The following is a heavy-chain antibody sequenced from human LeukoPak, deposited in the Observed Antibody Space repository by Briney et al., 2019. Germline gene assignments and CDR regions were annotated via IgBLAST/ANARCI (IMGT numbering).Heavy chain of an antibody. CDR1: GGSISSYY. Sequence: PSETLSLTCTVSGGSISSYYWSWIRQPPGKGLEWIGYIYYSGSTNYNPSLKSRVTISVDTSKNQFSLKLSSVTAADTAVYYCARAPIAVAGMDYWGQGTLVTVSS. CDR2: IYYSGST. D-gene: IGHD6-19*01. J-gene: IGHJ4*02. CDR3: ARAPIAVAGMDY. V-gene: IGHV4-59*01.